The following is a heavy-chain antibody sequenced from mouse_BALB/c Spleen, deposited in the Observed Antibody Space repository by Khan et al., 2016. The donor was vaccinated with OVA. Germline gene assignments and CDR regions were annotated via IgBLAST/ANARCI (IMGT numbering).Heavy chain of an antibody. J-gene: IGHJ2*01. CDR1: GYIFTNYL. CDR2: INPYNGAT. CDR3: ARGNWQSYYFDY. Sequence: IQLVQSGPELVKPGTSVKMSCKASGYIFTNYLIHWVKQKPGQGLEWIGYINPYNGATEYNEKFKGKATLTSDKSSITAYMELSSLTSDDSAVYSCARGNWQSYYFDYWGQGTTLTVSS. D-gene: IGHD4-1*01. V-gene: IGHV1S136*01.